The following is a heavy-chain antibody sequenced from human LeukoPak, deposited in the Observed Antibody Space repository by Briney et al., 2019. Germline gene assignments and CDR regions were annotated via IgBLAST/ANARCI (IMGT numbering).Heavy chain of an antibody. D-gene: IGHD3-10*01. CDR2: IYYSGST. V-gene: IGHV4-59*01. CDR1: GGSISSYY. CDR3: ARGSVRGVISWFDP. J-gene: IGHJ5*02. Sequence: KASETLSLTCTVSGGSISSYYWSWIRQPPGKGLEWIGYIYYSGSTNYNPSLKSRVTISVDTSKNQFSLKLSSVTAADTAVYYCARGSVRGVISWFDPWGQGTLVTVSS.